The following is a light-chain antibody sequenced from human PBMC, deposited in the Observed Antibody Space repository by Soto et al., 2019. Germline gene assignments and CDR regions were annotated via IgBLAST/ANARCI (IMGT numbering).Light chain of an antibody. CDR2: KAS. Sequence: DIQLTQSPSFVSAYVGDRVTITCQASQGIISYLAWYQQKPGKAPKLLIYKASTLKSGVPSRFSGSGSGTEFTLTISSLQPDDFATYYCQHYNSYSEAFGQGTKVDI. CDR1: QGIISY. J-gene: IGKJ1*01. CDR3: QHYNSYSEA. V-gene: IGKV1-5*03.